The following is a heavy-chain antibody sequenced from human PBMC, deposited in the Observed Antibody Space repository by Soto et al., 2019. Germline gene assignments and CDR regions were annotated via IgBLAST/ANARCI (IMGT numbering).Heavy chain of an antibody. CDR2: ISSSSSHI. CDR3: ARDKERTTINFDY. Sequence: PGGSLRLSCSASGFTFSRYSMNWVRQAPGKGLEWVSSISSSSSHIYYADSVKGRFTISRDNAKNSLYLQMSSLRADDTAVYYCARDKERTTINFDYWGQGSLVTVSS. D-gene: IGHD4-4*01. V-gene: IGHV3-21*01. CDR1: GFTFSRYS. J-gene: IGHJ4*02.